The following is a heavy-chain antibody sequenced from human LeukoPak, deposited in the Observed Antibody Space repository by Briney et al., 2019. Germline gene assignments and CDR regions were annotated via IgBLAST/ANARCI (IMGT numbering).Heavy chain of an antibody. D-gene: IGHD2-2*02. CDR3: ARHPGSHCSTATCYTGGVFDY. Sequence: PSETLSLTCTVSGGSISSGGYYWSWIRQPPGKGLEWIGSIYYTGSTFYNPSLKSRVTISADTSKNQLSLKLSSVTAADTAVYYCARHPGSHCSTATCYTGGVFDYWGQGTLVTVSS. CDR1: GGSISSGGYY. CDR2: IYYTGST. J-gene: IGHJ4*02. V-gene: IGHV4-39*01.